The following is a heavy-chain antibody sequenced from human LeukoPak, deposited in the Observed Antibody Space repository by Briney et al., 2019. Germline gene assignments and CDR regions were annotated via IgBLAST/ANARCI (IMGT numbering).Heavy chain of an antibody. CDR1: GYSISSGYY. J-gene: IGHJ4*02. CDR2: IYHSGST. Sequence: PSETLSLTCTVSGYSISSGYYWGWIRQPPGKGLEWIGSIYHSGSTYYNPSLKSRVTISVDTSKKQFSLKLNSVTAADTAFYYCARAPYFSANSGYSYFFDYWGQGTLVTVSS. CDR3: ARAPYFSANSGYSYFFDY. D-gene: IGHD3-22*01. V-gene: IGHV4-38-2*02.